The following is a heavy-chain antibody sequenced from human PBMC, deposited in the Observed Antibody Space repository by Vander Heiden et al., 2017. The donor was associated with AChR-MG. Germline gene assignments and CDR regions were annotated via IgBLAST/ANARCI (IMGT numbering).Heavy chain of an antibody. CDR1: GFIFRNAW. V-gene: IGHV3-15*02. J-gene: IGHJ4*02. CDR3: TTNEYCTGTSCYFFDQ. CDR2: IKSEFDGGAT. Sequence: EVQLVESGGFSLVKPGGSRRLSCAASGFIFRNAWMSWVRQAPGKGLEWVGRIKSEFDGGATDYAAPVKGRFTISRDDSKKTLYLQMNRLKTEDTAVYYCTTNEYCTGTSCYFFDQWGQGTLVTVSS. D-gene: IGHD2-8*02.